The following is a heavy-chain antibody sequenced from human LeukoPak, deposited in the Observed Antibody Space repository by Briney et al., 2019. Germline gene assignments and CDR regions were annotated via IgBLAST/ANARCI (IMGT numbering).Heavy chain of an antibody. CDR1: GFTFSSYW. CDR2: IKQDGSEK. CDR3: APTSGYNWPIDY. Sequence: GGSLRLSCAASGFTFSSYWMSWVRQVPGKGLEWVANIKQDGSEKYYVDSVKGRFTISRDNAKNSLYLQMNSLRAGDTAVYYCAPTSGYNWPIDYWGQGTLVTVSS. J-gene: IGHJ4*02. V-gene: IGHV3-7*01. D-gene: IGHD1-1*01.